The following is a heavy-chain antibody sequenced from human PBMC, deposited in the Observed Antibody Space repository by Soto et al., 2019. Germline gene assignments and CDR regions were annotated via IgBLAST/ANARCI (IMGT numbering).Heavy chain of an antibody. D-gene: IGHD3-10*01. J-gene: IGHJ3*01. CDR2: ISYDGSNK. V-gene: IGHV3-30*03. CDR3: VRPTGRHFDL. CDR1: GLTFSSCA. Sequence: GGSLRLSCAASGLTFSSCAMHWVRQAPGKGLEWVALISYDGSNKYYVDSVKGRFTISRDNAKNSLYLQMNSLRDDDTAMYYCVRPTGRHFDLWGQGTMVTVSS.